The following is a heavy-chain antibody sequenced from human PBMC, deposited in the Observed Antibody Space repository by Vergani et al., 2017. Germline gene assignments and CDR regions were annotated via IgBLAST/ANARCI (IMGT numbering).Heavy chain of an antibody. V-gene: IGHV4-61*02. J-gene: IGHJ4*02. Sequence: QVQLQESGPGLVKPSQTLSLTCTVSGGSISSGSYYWSWIRQPAGKGLEWIGRSYTSGSTNYNPSLKSLVTISVDTSKNQFSLKLSSVTAADTAVYYCARGRRRVVRFDYWGQGTLVTVSS. CDR2: SYTSGST. CDR3: ARGRRRVVRFDY. D-gene: IGHD4-23*01. CDR1: GGSISSGSYY.